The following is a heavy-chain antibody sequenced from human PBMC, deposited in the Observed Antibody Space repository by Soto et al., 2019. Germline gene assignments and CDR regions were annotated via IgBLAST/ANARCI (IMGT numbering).Heavy chain of an antibody. J-gene: IGHJ4*02. V-gene: IGHV1-69*13. CDR2: IIPIFGTA. CDR1: GGTFSSYA. Sequence: AVKVSCKASGGTFSSYASSWVRQAPGQGLEWMGGIIPIFGTANYAQKFQGRVTITADESTSTAYMELSSLRSEDTAVYYCARAIPRYCSGGSCHNYFDYWGQGTLVTVS. D-gene: IGHD2-15*01. CDR3: ARAIPRYCSGGSCHNYFDY.